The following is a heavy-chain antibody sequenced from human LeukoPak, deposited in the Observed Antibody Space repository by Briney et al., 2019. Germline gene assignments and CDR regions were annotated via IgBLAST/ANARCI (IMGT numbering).Heavy chain of an antibody. V-gene: IGHV3-7*03. CDR2: IKQDGSEK. CDR3: AKDRVAGGSYPGEDAFDI. J-gene: IGHJ3*02. CDR1: GFTFSSYW. D-gene: IGHD1-26*01. Sequence: GGSLRLSCAASGFTFSSYWMSWVRQAPGKGLEWVANIKQDGSEKYYADSVKGRFTISRDNSKNTLYLQMNSLRAEDTAVYYCAKDRVAGGSYPGEDAFDIWGQGTMVTVSS.